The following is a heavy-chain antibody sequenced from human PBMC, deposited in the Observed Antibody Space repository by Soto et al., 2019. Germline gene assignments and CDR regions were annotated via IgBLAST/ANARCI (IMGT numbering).Heavy chain of an antibody. Sequence: GGFLRLSCAASGFTFSSYSMNWVRQAPGKGLEWVSYISSSSSTIYYADSVKGRFTISRDNAKNSLYLQMNSLRAEDTAVYYCASMTNLIAALDLWGRGTLVTVSS. CDR2: ISSSSSTI. V-gene: IGHV3-48*01. CDR1: GFTFSSYS. J-gene: IGHJ2*01. CDR3: ASMTNLIAALDL. D-gene: IGHD6-13*01.